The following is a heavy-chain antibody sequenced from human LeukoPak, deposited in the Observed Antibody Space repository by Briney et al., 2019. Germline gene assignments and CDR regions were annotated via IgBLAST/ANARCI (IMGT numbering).Heavy chain of an antibody. CDR3: AKGPIVVVTSYYFDY. CDR2: IKWNGGST. Sequence: GGSLRLSCAASGFTFDDYGMSWVRQAPGKGLEWVSGIKWNGGSTGYADSVKGRFTISRDNAKNSLYLQMNSLRAEDTAVYYCAKGPIVVVTSYYFDYWGQGTLVTVSS. J-gene: IGHJ4*02. V-gene: IGHV3-20*04. CDR1: GFTFDDYG. D-gene: IGHD3-22*01.